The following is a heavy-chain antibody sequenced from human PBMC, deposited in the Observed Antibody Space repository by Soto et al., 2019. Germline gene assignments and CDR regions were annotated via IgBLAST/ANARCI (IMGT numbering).Heavy chain of an antibody. J-gene: IGHJ4*02. CDR1: GGSVSSDIYY. CDR3: ARGGTIFGVVIPYALHFDY. V-gene: IGHV4-61*01. Sequence: PSETLSLTCTVSGGSVSSDIYYWSWIRQPPGKGLEWIGYVFHTGSTNYNPSLKSRVTISVDTSKNQFSLKLSSVTAADTAVYYCARGGTIFGVVIPYALHFDYWGQGTLVTVSS. D-gene: IGHD3-3*01. CDR2: VFHTGST.